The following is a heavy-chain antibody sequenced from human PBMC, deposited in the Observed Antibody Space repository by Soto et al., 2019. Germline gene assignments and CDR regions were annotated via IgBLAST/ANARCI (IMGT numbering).Heavy chain of an antibody. CDR3: AKGALSTTSPYDFDY. V-gene: IGHV3-23*01. Sequence: GGSLRLSCAASGFTFSHACINWVRQAPGKGLEWVSTISVSGNSAYYADSVKGRFTISRDNSKNTLYLQLNSLRAEDTAIYYCAKGALSTTSPYDFDYWGQGTLVTVSS. D-gene: IGHD1-26*01. CDR2: ISVSGNSA. CDR1: GFTFSHAC. J-gene: IGHJ4*02.